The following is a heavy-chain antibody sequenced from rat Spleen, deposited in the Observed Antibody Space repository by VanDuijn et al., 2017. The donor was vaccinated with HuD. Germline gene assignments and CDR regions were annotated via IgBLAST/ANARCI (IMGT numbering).Heavy chain of an antibody. V-gene: IGHV5-7*01. CDR2: ISYDGSST. D-gene: IGHD1-11*01. Sequence: EVQLVESDGGLVQPGRSLKLSCAASGFTFSDYNMAWVRQAPKKGLEWVATISYDGSSTYYRDSVKGRFTISRDNAKSTLYLQMDSLRSEDTATYYCAREGLRSAYWGQGTLVTVSS. CDR1: GFTFSDYN. J-gene: IGHJ3*01. CDR3: AREGLRSAY.